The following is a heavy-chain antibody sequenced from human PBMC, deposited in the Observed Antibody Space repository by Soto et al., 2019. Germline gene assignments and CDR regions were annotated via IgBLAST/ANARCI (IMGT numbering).Heavy chain of an antibody. CDR2: VYTSGNT. J-gene: IGHJ5*02. CDR1: GDSFSGYY. V-gene: IGHV4-4*07. D-gene: IGHD1-20*01. CDR3: TRRYNWNDNYFDP. Sequence: TSETLSLTCTVSGDSFSGYYWSWIRQPAGKGLEWIGRVYTSGNTDYNPSLKSRATISVDTSKNQFSLRLTSVTAADTAIYYCTRRYNWNDNYFDPWGPGALVTVPS.